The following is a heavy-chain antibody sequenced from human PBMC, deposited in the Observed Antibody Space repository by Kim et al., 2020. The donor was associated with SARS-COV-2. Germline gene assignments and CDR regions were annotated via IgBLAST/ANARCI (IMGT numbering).Heavy chain of an antibody. D-gene: IGHD3-22*01. CDR2: IKSKTDGGTT. Sequence: GGSLRLSCAASGFTFSNAWMSWVRQAPGKGLEWVGRIKSKTDGGTTDYAAPVKGRFTISRDDSKNTLYLQMNSLKTEDTAVYYCTTVGADYYDSSGYYPHYYWGQGTLVTVSS. CDR3: TTVGADYYDSSGYYPHYY. J-gene: IGHJ4*02. V-gene: IGHV3-15*01. CDR1: GFTFSNAW.